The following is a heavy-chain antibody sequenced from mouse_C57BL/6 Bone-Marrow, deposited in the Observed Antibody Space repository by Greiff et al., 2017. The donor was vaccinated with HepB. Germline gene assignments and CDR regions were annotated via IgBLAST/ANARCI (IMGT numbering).Heavy chain of an antibody. V-gene: IGHV1-50*01. CDR2: IDPSDSYT. CDR3: ASNWDYAKDY. D-gene: IGHD4-1*01. J-gene: IGHJ4*01. Sequence: QVQLQQPGAELVKPGASVTLSCKASGYTFTSYWMQWVKQRPGQGLEWIGEIDPSDSYTNYNQQFKGKATVTVDTSSSTAYMQLSSLTSEDSAVYYCASNWDYAKDYWGQGTAVTVSS. CDR1: GYTFTSYW.